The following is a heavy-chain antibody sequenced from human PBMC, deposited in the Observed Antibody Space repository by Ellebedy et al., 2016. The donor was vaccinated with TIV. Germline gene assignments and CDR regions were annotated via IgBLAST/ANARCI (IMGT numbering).Heavy chain of an antibody. CDR3: ARDRRRIVRFLEWFGDRYYGMDV. D-gene: IGHD3-3*01. CDR1: GYTFTSYG. Sequence: AASVKVSCKASGYTFTSYGISWVRQAPGQGLEWMGWISAYNVHTTYAQKLQGRVTMTTDTSTSTAYMELRSLRSDDTAVYYCARDRRRIVRFLEWFGDRYYGMDVWGQGTTVTVSS. CDR2: ISAYNVHT. J-gene: IGHJ6*02. V-gene: IGHV1-18*01.